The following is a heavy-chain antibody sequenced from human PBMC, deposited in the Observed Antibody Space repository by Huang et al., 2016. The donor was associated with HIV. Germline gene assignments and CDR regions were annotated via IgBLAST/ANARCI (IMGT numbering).Heavy chain of an antibody. J-gene: IGHJ4*02. D-gene: IGHD6-13*01. V-gene: IGHV3-23*01. CDR3: AKADSGAAAGSLVDY. CDR1: GFTFSSYA. CDR2: ITGSGSSS. Sequence: EVQLLESGGGLVQPGGSLRLSCAAVGFTFSSYAMSWVRQAPGKGLEWVSSITGSGSSSYYAESVKGRFTIARDPSKNTLYLQMNSLRAEDTAIYYCAKADSGAAAGSLVDYWGQGTLVTVSS.